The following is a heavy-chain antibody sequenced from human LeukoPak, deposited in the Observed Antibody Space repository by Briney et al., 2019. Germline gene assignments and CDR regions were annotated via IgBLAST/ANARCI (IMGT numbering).Heavy chain of an antibody. Sequence: ASVKVSCKASGYTFTSYDINWVRQATGQGLEWMGRMNPNSGNTGYAQKFQGRVTMTRNTSISTAYMELSSLRSEDTAVYYCARRRVTSHNWFDPWGQGTLVTVSS. V-gene: IGHV1-8*01. CDR3: ARRRVTSHNWFDP. CDR1: GYTFTSYD. CDR2: MNPNSGNT. D-gene: IGHD4-17*01. J-gene: IGHJ5*02.